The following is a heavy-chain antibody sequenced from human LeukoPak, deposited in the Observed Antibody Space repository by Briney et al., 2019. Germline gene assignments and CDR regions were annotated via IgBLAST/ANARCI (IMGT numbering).Heavy chain of an antibody. Sequence: GGSLRLSCAASGFTFRTYVMNWVRQAPGKGLEWVAVISNDGSNKYYAGSGKGRFTLSRDNTKNTLYLQMNSLRAEDTAVYYCARDLTGSSYFDYWGQGTLVTVSS. CDR3: ARDLTGSSYFDY. D-gene: IGHD1-26*01. V-gene: IGHV3-30-3*01. J-gene: IGHJ4*02. CDR1: GFTFRTYV. CDR2: ISNDGSNK.